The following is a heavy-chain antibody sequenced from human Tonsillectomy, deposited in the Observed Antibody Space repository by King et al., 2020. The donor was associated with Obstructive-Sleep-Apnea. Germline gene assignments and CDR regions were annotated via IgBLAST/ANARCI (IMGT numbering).Heavy chain of an antibody. CDR2: ITYDGITK. CDR3: ARGGGRGGDCYEA. Sequence: VQLVESGGDVVQPGGSLRLSCAASGFTLRSQSMHWVRQAPGKGLEWVADITYDGITKFYAESVRGRFTISRDDSKNTLDVEMNNLREEDTAIYYCARGGGRGGDCYEAWGQGTQVIVSS. CDR1: GFTLRSQS. V-gene: IGHV3-30*04. D-gene: IGHD2-21*02. J-gene: IGHJ4*02.